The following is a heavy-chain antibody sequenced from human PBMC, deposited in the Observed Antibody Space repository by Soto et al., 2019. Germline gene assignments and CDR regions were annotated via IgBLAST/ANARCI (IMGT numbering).Heavy chain of an antibody. CDR3: AKLPVAYDFWSGNYMDV. CDR1: AFTFTSYA. D-gene: IGHD3-3*01. CDR2: ISGSGDST. J-gene: IGHJ6*02. Sequence: GGSLRLSCAASAFTFTSYAMNWVRQAPGKGLEWVSAISGSGDSTYYADSVKGRFTVSRDNSKNTLNLQMNSLSGEDTAVYYCAKLPVAYDFWSGNYMDVWGQGTTVTVS. V-gene: IGHV3-23*01.